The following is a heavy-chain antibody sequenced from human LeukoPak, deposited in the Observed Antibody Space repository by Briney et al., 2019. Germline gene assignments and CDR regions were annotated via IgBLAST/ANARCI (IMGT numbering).Heavy chain of an antibody. Sequence: PSETLSLTCAVSGGSISSGGYYWGWIRQPPGKGLEWIGSIYYSGSTYYNPSLKSRVTISVDTSKNQFSLKLSSVTAADTAVYYCASRYYGDYRIDYWGQGTLVTVSS. V-gene: IGHV4-39*01. CDR1: GGSISSGGYY. J-gene: IGHJ4*02. CDR3: ASRYYGDYRIDY. D-gene: IGHD4-17*01. CDR2: IYYSGST.